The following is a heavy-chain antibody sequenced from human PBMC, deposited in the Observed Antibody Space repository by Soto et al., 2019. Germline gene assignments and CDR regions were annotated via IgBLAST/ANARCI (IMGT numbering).Heavy chain of an antibody. V-gene: IGHV3-7*03. CDR1: GFTFSSYW. Sequence: PGGSLRLSCAASGFTFSSYWMSWVRQAPGKGLEWVANIKQDGSEKYYVDSVKGRFTISRENAKNSLYLQMNSLRAEDTAVYYCARVRARMVRGVIISSWLDPWRQGNLVTVSS. CDR2: IKQDGSEK. CDR3: ARVRARMVRGVIISSWLDP. J-gene: IGHJ5*02. D-gene: IGHD3-10*01.